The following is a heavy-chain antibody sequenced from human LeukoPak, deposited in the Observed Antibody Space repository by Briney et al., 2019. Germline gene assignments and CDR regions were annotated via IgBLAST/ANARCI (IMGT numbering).Heavy chain of an antibody. CDR1: GYTFTSYG. D-gene: IGHD3-3*01. Sequence: ASVKVSCKASGYTFTSYGISWVRQAPGQGLEWMGWISAYNGNTNYSQKLQGRVTMTTDTSTSTAYMELRSLRSDDTAVYYCARQVSIFGVVMYMDVWGKGTTVTVSS. J-gene: IGHJ6*03. CDR3: ARQVSIFGVVMYMDV. CDR2: ISAYNGNT. V-gene: IGHV1-18*01.